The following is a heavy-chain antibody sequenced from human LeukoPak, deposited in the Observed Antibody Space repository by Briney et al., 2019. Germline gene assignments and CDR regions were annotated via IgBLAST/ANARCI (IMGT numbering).Heavy chain of an antibody. CDR2: IYSGGST. D-gene: IGHD2-2*01. J-gene: IGHJ3*02. Sequence: GGSLRLSCAASGFTVSSNYMGWVRQAPGKGLEWVSVIYSGGSTYYADSVKGRFTISRDNSKNTLYLQMNSLRAEDTAVYYCARGGDVVVPAAISGGAFDIWGQGTMVTVSS. CDR3: ARGGDVVVPAAISGGAFDI. V-gene: IGHV3-66*02. CDR1: GFTVSSNY.